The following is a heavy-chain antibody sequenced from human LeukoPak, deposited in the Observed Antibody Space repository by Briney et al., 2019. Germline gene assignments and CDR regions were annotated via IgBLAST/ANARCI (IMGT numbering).Heavy chain of an antibody. J-gene: IGHJ6*03. CDR1: GGSISSSSYY. D-gene: IGHD6-13*01. Sequence: SETLSLTCTVSGGSISSSSYYWGWIRQPPGKGLEWIGSIYYSGSTYYNPSLKSRVTISVDTSKNQFSLKLSSVTAADTAVYYCARGWRQQLVLEYYYYMDVWGKGTTVTVSS. V-gene: IGHV4-39*01. CDR2: IYYSGST. CDR3: ARGWRQQLVLEYYYYMDV.